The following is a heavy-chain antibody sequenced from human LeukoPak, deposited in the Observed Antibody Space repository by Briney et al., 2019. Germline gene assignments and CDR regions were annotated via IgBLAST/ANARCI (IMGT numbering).Heavy chain of an antibody. CDR2: AYHSGST. J-gene: IGHJ4*02. V-gene: IGHV4-38-2*02. Sequence: PSETLSLTCAVSDYSISSGYYRGWIRQPPGKGLEWIGSAYHSGSTYYNPSLKSRVTISVDTSKNQFSLKLSSVTAADTAVYYCARDPQYSGYESTFDYWGQGTLVTVSS. CDR1: DYSISSGYY. CDR3: ARDPQYSGYESTFDY. D-gene: IGHD5-12*01.